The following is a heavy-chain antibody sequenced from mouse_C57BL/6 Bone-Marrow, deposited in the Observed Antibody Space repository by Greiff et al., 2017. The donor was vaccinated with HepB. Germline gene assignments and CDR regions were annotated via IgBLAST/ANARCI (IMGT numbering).Heavy chain of an antibody. J-gene: IGHJ1*03. CDR2: IWTGGGT. D-gene: IGHD1-1*01. V-gene: IGHV2-9-1*01. Sequence: VQLQESGPGLVAPSQSLSITCTVSGFSLTSYAISWVRQPPGKGLEWLGVIWTGGGTNYNSALKSRLSISKDNSKSQVFLKMNSLQTDDTARYYCARGTTVVAPYWYFDVWGTGTTVTVSS. CDR3: ARGTTVVAPYWYFDV. CDR1: GFSLTSYA.